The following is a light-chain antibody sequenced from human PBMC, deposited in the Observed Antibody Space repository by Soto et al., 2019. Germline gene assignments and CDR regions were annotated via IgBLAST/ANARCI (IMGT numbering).Light chain of an antibody. CDR1: QSVSNSN. Sequence: EIVLTQSPGTLSLSPGGRATLSCRASQSVSNSNLAWYQQKPGQAPRLLIYGASSRATGIPDRFSGSGSGTDFILTINRLEPEDFVVYYCQEFASNFGGGTKVDIK. J-gene: IGKJ4*01. V-gene: IGKV3-20*01. CDR3: QEFASN. CDR2: GAS.